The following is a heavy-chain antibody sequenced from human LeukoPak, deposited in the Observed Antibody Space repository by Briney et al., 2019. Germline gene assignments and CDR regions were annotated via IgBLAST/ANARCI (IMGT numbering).Heavy chain of an antibody. V-gene: IGHV3-48*01. D-gene: IGHD6-13*01. CDR3: ARNGYTSSWYRN. J-gene: IGHJ4*02. CDR2: ISRSSDLI. CDR1: GFTFSSSA. Sequence: GGSLRLSCAASGFTFSSSAMHWVRQAPGKELEWVSFISRSSDLIYYADSVKGRFTISRDNSKNTLYLQMNSLRAEDTAVYYCARNGYTSSWYRNWGQGTLVTVSS.